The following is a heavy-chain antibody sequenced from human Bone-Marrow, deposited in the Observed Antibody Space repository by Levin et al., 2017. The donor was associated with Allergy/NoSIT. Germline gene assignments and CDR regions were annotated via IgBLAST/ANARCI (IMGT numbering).Heavy chain of an antibody. J-gene: IGHJ4*02. CDR2: ISGSGNNI. V-gene: IGHV3-23*01. Sequence: GGSLRLSCAASGFTFNNYGLSWVRQAPGKGLEWVSAISGSGNNIYYADSVRGRFTISRDNSKNTLDLQLNSLTAEDTAVYYCAKWASYCGGDCYWFAPFDCWGRGALVTVSS. CDR1: GFTFNNYG. CDR3: AKWASYCGGDCYWFAPFDC. D-gene: IGHD2-21*01.